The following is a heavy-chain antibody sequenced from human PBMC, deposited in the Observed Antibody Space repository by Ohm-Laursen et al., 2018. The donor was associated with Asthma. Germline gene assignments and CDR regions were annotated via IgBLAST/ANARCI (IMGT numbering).Heavy chain of an antibody. Sequence: SLRLSCAASGFTYSSSDMHWVRQAPGKGLEGVAIITYDGGHKYYADSVKGRFTISRDNSKNTLYLQMNSLRDEDTAVYSGASAPGRGGWHVDRWGRGTQVTVSS. V-gene: IGHV3-30-3*01. J-gene: IGHJ2*01. CDR3: ASAPGRGGWHVDR. CDR2: ITYDGGHK. D-gene: IGHD3-10*01. CDR1: GFTYSSSD.